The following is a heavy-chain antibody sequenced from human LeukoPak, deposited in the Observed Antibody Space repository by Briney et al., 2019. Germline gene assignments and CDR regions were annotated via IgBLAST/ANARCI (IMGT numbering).Heavy chain of an antibody. CDR2: IYTGGNT. Sequence: GGSLSLSCAGSGFIVSRNYMSWVRQAPGKGLEWVSVIYTGGNTYYADSVKGRFIISRDNSKNTLYLQMNSLRAEDTAVYYCAKDLHNWNSVGVHWGQGTLVTVSS. CDR3: AKDLHNWNSVGVH. V-gene: IGHV3-66*01. CDR1: GFIVSRNY. D-gene: IGHD1-1*01. J-gene: IGHJ4*02.